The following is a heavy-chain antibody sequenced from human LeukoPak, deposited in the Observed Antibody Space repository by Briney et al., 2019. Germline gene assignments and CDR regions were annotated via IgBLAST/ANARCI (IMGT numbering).Heavy chain of an antibody. CDR1: GGTFSSYA. Sequence: SVKVSCKASGGTFSSYAISWVRQAPGQGLGWMGRIIPILGIANYAQKFQGRVTITADKSTSTAYMELSSLRSEDTAVYYCAHGVPYSGSYEKASDAFDIWGQGTMVTVSS. J-gene: IGHJ3*02. CDR2: IIPILGIA. V-gene: IGHV1-69*04. D-gene: IGHD1-26*01. CDR3: AHGVPYSGSYEKASDAFDI.